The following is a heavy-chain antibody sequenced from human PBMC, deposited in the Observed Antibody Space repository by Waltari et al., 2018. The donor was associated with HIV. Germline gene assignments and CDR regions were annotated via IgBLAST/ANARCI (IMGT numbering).Heavy chain of an antibody. Sequence: EVQLVESGGGLVQPGGSLSLSCAASGFTFSNYEMNWVRQAPGKGLDWVSYISSSGNTIHYADSVKGRFTISRDNAKNSLYLQMNSLRAEDTAVYYCARDLCGSGWYDYYYGMDVWGQGTTVTGSS. V-gene: IGHV3-48*03. J-gene: IGHJ6*02. D-gene: IGHD6-19*01. CDR1: GFTFSNYE. CDR2: ISSSGNTI. CDR3: ARDLCGSGWYDYYYGMDV.